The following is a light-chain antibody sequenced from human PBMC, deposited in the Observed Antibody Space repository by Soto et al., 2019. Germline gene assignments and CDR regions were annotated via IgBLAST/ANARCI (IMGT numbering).Light chain of an antibody. CDR1: QDIRKY. Sequence: IHMTLSASSLSASVGHRVTITCQASQDIRKYLNWYQQKKGKAPNLLIYDTSNLETGVPSRFSGSGYGTDFNFTISSLQPEDIATYYCQQYDNLPLTFGGGTKVDIK. CDR2: DTS. J-gene: IGKJ4*01. V-gene: IGKV1-33*01. CDR3: QQYDNLPLT.